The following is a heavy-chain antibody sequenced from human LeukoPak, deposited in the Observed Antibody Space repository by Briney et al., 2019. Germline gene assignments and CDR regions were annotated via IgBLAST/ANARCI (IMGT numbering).Heavy chain of an antibody. Sequence: ASVKVSCKASGGTFSSYAVSWVRQAPGQGLEWMRGIIPIFGTANYAQKFQGRVTITTDESTSTAYMELSSLRSEDTAVYYCAREWLVLGSDAFDIWGQGTMVTVSS. CDR2: IIPIFGTA. V-gene: IGHV1-69*05. CDR1: GGTFSSYA. J-gene: IGHJ3*02. D-gene: IGHD6-19*01. CDR3: AREWLVLGSDAFDI.